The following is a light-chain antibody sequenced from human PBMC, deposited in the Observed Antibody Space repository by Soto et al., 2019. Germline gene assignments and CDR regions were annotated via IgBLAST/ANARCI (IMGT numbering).Light chain of an antibody. CDR2: GAS. Sequence: EIVMTQSPATLSVSPGERATLSCRASQSVSSNLAWYQQKPGQAPRLLIYGASTRATGIPARFSGSGSGTEFTLTISSLQSEDFAVDYCQQYNNWPQFTFGPGTKVDIK. J-gene: IGKJ3*01. CDR3: QQYNNWPQFT. CDR1: QSVSSN. V-gene: IGKV3-15*01.